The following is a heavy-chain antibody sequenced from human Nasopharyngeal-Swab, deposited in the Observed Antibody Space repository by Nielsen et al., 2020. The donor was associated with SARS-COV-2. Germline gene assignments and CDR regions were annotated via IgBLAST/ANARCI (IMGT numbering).Heavy chain of an antibody. CDR1: GLPFSAYG. D-gene: IGHD6-13*01. J-gene: IGHJ4*02. CDR3: ATGRTMYSSSWSGNGY. Sequence: GESLKISCAAAGLPFSAYGMHWVRQAPGRGLEWLTFIAYDGRTKYYADSVKGRFTISRDNSKNTLYLQMNSLRAEDTAVYYCATGRTMYSSSWSGNGYWGQGILVTVSS. CDR2: IAYDGRTK. V-gene: IGHV3-30*02.